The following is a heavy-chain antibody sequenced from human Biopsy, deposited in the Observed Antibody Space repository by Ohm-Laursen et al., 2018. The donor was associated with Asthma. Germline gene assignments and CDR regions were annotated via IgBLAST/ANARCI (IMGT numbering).Heavy chain of an antibody. CDR2: VYYSGST. V-gene: IGHV4-59*01. Sequence: SETLSLTCTVSGGSINNFYWSWIRQPPGKGLESIGHVYYSGSTDYNPSLKSRVTISIDASKNQFSLKLTSVTAADTAVYYCARGVDRVTSLLDHFDSWGQGTLVTVSS. CDR3: ARGVDRVTSLLDHFDS. CDR1: GGSINNFY. J-gene: IGHJ4*02. D-gene: IGHD4-17*01.